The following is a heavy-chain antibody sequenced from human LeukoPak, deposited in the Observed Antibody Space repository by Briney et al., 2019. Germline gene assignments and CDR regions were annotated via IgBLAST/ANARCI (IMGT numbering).Heavy chain of an antibody. D-gene: IGHD3-3*01. CDR2: MNPNSGNT. CDR1: GYTFTSYD. Sequence: ASVKVSCKASGYTFTSYDINWVRQATGQGLEWMGWMNPNSGNTGYAQKFQGRVTMTRYTSISTAYMELSSLRSEDTAVYYCARAQAGTYYDFWSGYKRNWYFDYWGQGTLVTVSS. CDR3: ARAQAGTYYDFWSGYKRNWYFDY. J-gene: IGHJ4*02. V-gene: IGHV1-8*01.